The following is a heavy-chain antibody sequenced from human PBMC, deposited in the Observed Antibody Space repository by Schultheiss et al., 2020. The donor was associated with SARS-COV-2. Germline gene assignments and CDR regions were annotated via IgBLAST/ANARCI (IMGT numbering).Heavy chain of an antibody. V-gene: IGHV3-48*01. Sequence: GGSLRLSCAASGFTVSSNYMSWVRQAPGKGLEWVSYISSSSSTIYYADSVKGRFTISRDNSKNTLYLQMNSLRAEDTAVYYCARDLIVGATDFDYWGQGTLVTVSS. D-gene: IGHD1-26*01. J-gene: IGHJ4*02. CDR1: GFTVSSNY. CDR2: ISSSSSTI. CDR3: ARDLIVGATDFDY.